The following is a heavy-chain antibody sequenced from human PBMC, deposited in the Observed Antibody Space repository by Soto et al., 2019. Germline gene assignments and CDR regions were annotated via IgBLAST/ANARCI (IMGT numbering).Heavy chain of an antibody. J-gene: IGHJ5*02. CDR1: GFTCSSSA. Sequence: GGSLTLLCATCGFTCSSSAMTWVLQAPGKGLEWVSAISGSGGSTYYADSGKGRFTISRDNSKNTLYLQLNSLRAEDTAVYHDANGSRFDPWGQGSLGAVSS. V-gene: IGHV3-23*01. D-gene: IGHD3-10*01. CDR2: ISGSGGST. CDR3: ANGSRFDP.